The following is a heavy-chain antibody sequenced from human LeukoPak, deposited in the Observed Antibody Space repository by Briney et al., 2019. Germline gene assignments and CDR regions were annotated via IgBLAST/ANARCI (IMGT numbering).Heavy chain of an antibody. CDR3: ARGKATANAFDI. V-gene: IGHV4-34*01. CDR2: INHSGST. Sequence: SETLSLICAVYGGSFSGYYWSWIRQPPGKGLEWIGEINHSGSTNYNPSLKSRVTISVDTSKNQFSLKLSSVTAADTAVYYCARGKATANAFDIWGQGTMVTVSS. CDR1: GGSFSGYY. D-gene: IGHD5-12*01. J-gene: IGHJ3*02.